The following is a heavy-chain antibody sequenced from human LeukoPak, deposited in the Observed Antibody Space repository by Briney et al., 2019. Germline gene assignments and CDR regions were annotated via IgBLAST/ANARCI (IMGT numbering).Heavy chain of an antibody. CDR2: IYYRGNT. V-gene: IGHV4-59*02. CDR3: ARAGNNWSFDY. CDR1: GDSVSIYY. Sequence: SETLSLTCTVSGDSVSIYYGSWIRQPPGKGLEWIGYIYYRGNTNYNPSLKSRVTMAVDTSKNQFSLKVSSVTAADTAVYYCARAGNNWSFDYWGQGTLVTVSS. J-gene: IGHJ4*02. D-gene: IGHD1-1*01.